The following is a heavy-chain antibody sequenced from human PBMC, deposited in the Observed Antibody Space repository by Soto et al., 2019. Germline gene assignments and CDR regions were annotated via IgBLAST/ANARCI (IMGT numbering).Heavy chain of an antibody. Sequence: QVQLQQWGAGLLKPSETLSLTCAVYGGSFSGYYWSWIRQPPGKGLEWIGEINHSGSTNYNPYLKSRVTISVDTSKNQFSLKLSSVTAADTAVYYCARGYRVDGPEYCTNGVCYAPFDYWGQGTLVTVSS. CDR3: ARGYRVDGPEYCTNGVCYAPFDY. V-gene: IGHV4-34*01. J-gene: IGHJ4*02. CDR1: GGSFSGYY. CDR2: INHSGST. D-gene: IGHD2-8*01.